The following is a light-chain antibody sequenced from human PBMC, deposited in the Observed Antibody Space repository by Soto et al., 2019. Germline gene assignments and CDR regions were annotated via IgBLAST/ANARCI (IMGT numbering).Light chain of an antibody. CDR3: QQRSNWPPWT. V-gene: IGKV3-11*01. CDR1: QRVSSY. CDR2: DAS. J-gene: IGKJ1*01. Sequence: ETVLTQSPATLSLSPGERATLSCRASQRVSSYLAWYQQKPGQAPRLLIYDASNRATGIPARFSGSGSGTDFTLTISSLEPEDFAVYYCQQRSNWPPWTFGQGTKVDIK.